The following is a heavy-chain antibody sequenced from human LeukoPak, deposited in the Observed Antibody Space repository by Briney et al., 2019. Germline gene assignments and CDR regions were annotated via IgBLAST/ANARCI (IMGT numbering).Heavy chain of an antibody. CDR1: GGSISSYY. J-gene: IGHJ6*03. D-gene: IGHD5-18*01. V-gene: IGHV4-59*01. Sequence: SETLSLTCTVSGGSISSYYWSWIRQPPGKGLEWIGYIYYSGSTNYNPSLKSRVTISVDTSKNQFSLKLSSVTAADTAVYYCARVTEYSYGYLSGGYYYYMDVWGKGTTVTVSS. CDR3: ARVTEYSYGYLSGGYYYYMDV. CDR2: IYYSGST.